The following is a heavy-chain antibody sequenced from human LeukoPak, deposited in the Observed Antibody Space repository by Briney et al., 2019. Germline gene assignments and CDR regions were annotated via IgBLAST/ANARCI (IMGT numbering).Heavy chain of an antibody. CDR3: AREIVGGFNPGAY. J-gene: IGHJ4*02. CDR1: PDSTTSDL. V-gene: IGHV4-59*12. CDR2: IHRSGST. D-gene: IGHD1-14*01. Sequence: SETLSLTCTVSPDSTTSDLWSWVRQPPGKGLEWIGEIHRSGSTNYNPSLQSRVTISIDRSKNQIALELSSVTAADTAVYYCAREIVGGFNPGAYWGQGTLVTVSS.